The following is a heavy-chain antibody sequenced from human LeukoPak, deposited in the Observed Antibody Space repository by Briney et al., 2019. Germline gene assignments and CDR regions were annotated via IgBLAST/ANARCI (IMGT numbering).Heavy chain of an antibody. Sequence: ASVTVSCTASGYTFTSYYMHWMRQAPGQGLEWMGIINPSDGITSYAQKFQGSVTMTRDTSTSTVYMVLSSLRSEDTAVYYCASGKLCSGGRCYFDYWGQGTLVTVSS. J-gene: IGHJ4*02. CDR2: INPSDGIT. V-gene: IGHV1-46*01. D-gene: IGHD2-15*01. CDR3: ASGKLCSGGRCYFDY. CDR1: GYTFTSYY.